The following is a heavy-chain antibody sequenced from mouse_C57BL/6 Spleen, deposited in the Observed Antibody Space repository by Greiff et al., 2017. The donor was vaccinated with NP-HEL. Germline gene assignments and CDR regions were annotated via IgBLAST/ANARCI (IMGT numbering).Heavy chain of an antibody. CDR3: TSDPGSSHYYARDY. CDR1: GFNFSSYA. Sequence: EVMLVESGAGLVKPGGSLKLSCAASGFNFSSYAMSWVRQTPEKRLEWVAYISSGGAYIYYADTVKGRFTISRDNAKNTLYLQMSRLKSEDTAMYYCTSDPGSSHYYARDYWGQGTSGTVSS. J-gene: IGHJ4*01. CDR2: ISSGGAYI. V-gene: IGHV5-9-1*02. D-gene: IGHD1-1*01.